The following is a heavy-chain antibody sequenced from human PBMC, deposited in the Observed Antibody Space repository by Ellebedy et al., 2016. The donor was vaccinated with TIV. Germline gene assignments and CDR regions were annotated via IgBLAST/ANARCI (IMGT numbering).Heavy chain of an antibody. D-gene: IGHD1-26*01. Sequence: GESLKISXAASGFTFSSYGMSWVRQAPGKGLEWVSTISGSGGSAHYADSVKGRFTISRDNSKNTLYLQMDSLRDEDTAIYYCAKDEGSSGSYYVYYYYMDVWGKGTTVTVSS. CDR2: ISGSGGSA. CDR1: GFTFSSYG. CDR3: AKDEGSSGSYYVYYYYMDV. J-gene: IGHJ6*03. V-gene: IGHV3-23*01.